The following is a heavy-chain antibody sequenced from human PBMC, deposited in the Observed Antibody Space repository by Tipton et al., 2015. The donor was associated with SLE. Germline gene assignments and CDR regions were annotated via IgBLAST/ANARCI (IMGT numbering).Heavy chain of an antibody. V-gene: IGHV4-59*01. CDR1: GGSISSCY. J-gene: IGHJ6*03. D-gene: IGHD6-6*01. CDR2: IYYSGST. Sequence: LRLSCTVSGGSISSCYWSWIRQPPGKGLEWIGYIYYSGSTIYNPSLKSRVTISVDTSKNQFSLKLSSVTAAHTAVYYCARSHQLSYMHVWANRSTVAVSS. CDR3: ARSHQLSYMHV.